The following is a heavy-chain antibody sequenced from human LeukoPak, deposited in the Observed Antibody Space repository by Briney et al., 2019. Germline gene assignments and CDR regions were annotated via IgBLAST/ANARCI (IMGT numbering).Heavy chain of an antibody. CDR3: ARLSGYSSGHYYSDY. J-gene: IGHJ4*02. CDR1: GGSISSGGYY. Sequence: SQTLSLTCTVSGGSISSGGYYWSWIRQHPGKGLEWIGYIYYRGSTNYNPSLKSRVTISVDTSKNQFSLKLSSVTAADTAVYYCARLSGYSSGHYYSDYWGQGTLVTVSS. D-gene: IGHD3-22*01. CDR2: IYYRGST. V-gene: IGHV4-31*03.